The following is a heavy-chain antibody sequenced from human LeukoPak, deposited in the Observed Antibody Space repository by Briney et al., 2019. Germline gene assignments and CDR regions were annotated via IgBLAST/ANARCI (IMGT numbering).Heavy chain of an antibody. Sequence: GGSLRLSCAASGFTVSSNYMSWVRQAPGKGLEWVSVIYSGGSTFYADSVKGRFTISRDNSKNTLYLQLNSLRAEDTAVYYCTRGEPHVGALGQHWGQGTVVTVSS. D-gene: IGHD1-26*01. CDR3: TRGEPHVGALGQH. J-gene: IGHJ1*01. V-gene: IGHV3-53*01. CDR1: GFTVSSNY. CDR2: IYSGGST.